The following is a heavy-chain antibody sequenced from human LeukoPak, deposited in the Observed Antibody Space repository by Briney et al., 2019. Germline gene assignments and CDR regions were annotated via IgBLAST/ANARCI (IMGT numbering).Heavy chain of an antibody. D-gene: IGHD1-26*01. J-gene: IGHJ4*02. CDR3: AKTSPIVGSPLDY. V-gene: IGHV1-46*01. Sequence: ASVKVSCKASGYTFTSYYMHWVRQAPGQGLEWMGIINPSGGSTSYAQKFQGRVTMTRDTSTSTVYMELSRLRSDDTAVYYCAKTSPIVGSPLDYWGQGTLVTVSS. CDR2: INPSGGST. CDR1: GYTFTSYY.